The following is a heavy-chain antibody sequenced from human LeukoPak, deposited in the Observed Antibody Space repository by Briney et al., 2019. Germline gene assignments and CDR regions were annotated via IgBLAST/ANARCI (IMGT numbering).Heavy chain of an antibody. Sequence: PSETLSLTCTVSGGSISSYYWSWIRQPAGKGLEWIGRIYTSGSTNYNPSLKSRVTMSVDTSKNQFPLKLSSVTAADTAVYYCARAPMVRGVTIYYYYMDVWGKGTTVTVSS. D-gene: IGHD3-10*01. CDR2: IYTSGST. CDR1: GGSISSYY. V-gene: IGHV4-4*07. J-gene: IGHJ6*03. CDR3: ARAPMVRGVTIYYYYMDV.